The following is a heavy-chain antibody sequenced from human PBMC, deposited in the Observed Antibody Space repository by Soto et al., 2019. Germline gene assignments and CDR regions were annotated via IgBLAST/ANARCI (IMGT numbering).Heavy chain of an antibody. V-gene: IGHV3-48*03. J-gene: IGHJ4*02. CDR3: ARPTSSGYIYY. D-gene: IGHD3-22*01. Sequence: GGSLRLSCAASGFIFSRYEMNWVRQAPGKGLEWVSYINTRGNIIHYADSVKGRFTISRDNSKNTLYLQMDSLRVEDTAVYYCARPTSSGYIYYWGQGTLVTVSS. CDR2: INTRGNII. CDR1: GFIFSRYE.